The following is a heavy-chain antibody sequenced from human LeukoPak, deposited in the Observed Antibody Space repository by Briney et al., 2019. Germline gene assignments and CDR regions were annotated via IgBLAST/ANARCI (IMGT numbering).Heavy chain of an antibody. CDR2: IYTSGST. D-gene: IGHD2-15*01. V-gene: IGHV4-4*07. Sequence: KPSETLSLTCTVSGGSISSYYWSWIRQPAGKGLEWIGRIYTSGSTNYNPSLRSRVTISVDTSKNQFSLKLSSVTAADTAVYYCARHSANEYCSGGSCYFDYWGQGTLVTVSS. J-gene: IGHJ4*02. CDR1: GGSISSYY. CDR3: ARHSANEYCSGGSCYFDY.